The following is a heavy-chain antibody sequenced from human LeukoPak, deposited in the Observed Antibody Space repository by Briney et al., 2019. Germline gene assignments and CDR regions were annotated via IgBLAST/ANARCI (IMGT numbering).Heavy chain of an antibody. V-gene: IGHV3-53*01. CDR2: IYRGGST. Sequence: GGPLRLSCAACGFIVSSNYMSWVREAPGKGLEGVSVIYRGGSTYYSDSVKGRVTISRDNSKNTLYIQMNSLRAEDTAVYYCARDWPFEYLDHRGMDVWGKGTTVTVSS. CDR3: ARDWPFEYLDHRGMDV. D-gene: IGHD2/OR15-2a*01. CDR1: GFIVSSNY. J-gene: IGHJ6*04.